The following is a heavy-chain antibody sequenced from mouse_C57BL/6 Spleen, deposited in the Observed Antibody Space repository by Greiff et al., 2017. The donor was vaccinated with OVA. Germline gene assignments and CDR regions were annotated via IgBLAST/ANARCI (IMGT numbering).Heavy chain of an antibody. CDR1: GYAFSSSW. Sequence: QVQLKESGPELVKPGASVKISCKASGYAFSSSWMNWVKQRPGKGLEWIGRIYPGDGDTNYNGKFKGKATLTADKSSSTAYMQLSSLTSEDSAVYFCAREVDYYGSSHWYFDVWGTGTTVTVSS. J-gene: IGHJ1*03. CDR3: AREVDYYGSSHWYFDV. CDR2: IYPGDGDT. V-gene: IGHV1-82*01. D-gene: IGHD1-1*01.